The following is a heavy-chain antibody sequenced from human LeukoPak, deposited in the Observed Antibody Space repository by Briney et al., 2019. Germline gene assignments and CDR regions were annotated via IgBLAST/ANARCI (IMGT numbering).Heavy chain of an antibody. V-gene: IGHV3-23*01. CDR2: ISGSGGST. D-gene: IGHD2-15*01. CDR3: AKDQDIVVVVAVFDP. CDR1: GLTFSSYA. Sequence: GGSLRLSCAASGLTFSSYAMSWVRQAPGKGLEWVSAISGSGGSTYYADSVKGRFTISRDNSKNTLYLQMNSLRAEDTAVYYCAKDQDIVVVVAVFDPWGQGTLVTVSS. J-gene: IGHJ5*02.